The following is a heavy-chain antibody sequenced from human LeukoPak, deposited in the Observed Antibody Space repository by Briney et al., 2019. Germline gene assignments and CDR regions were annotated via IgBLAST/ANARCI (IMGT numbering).Heavy chain of an antibody. CDR1: GFTFSTYS. CDR2: ISSGSNTI. Sequence: QTGGSLRLSCASSGFTFSTYSMNWVRQAPGKGLDWVSYISSGSNTIYYADSVKGRFTISRDNAKNSLYLQMNSLRAEDTAVYYCARRGYTSAWDYRGLGTLVTVSS. CDR3: ARRGYTSAWDY. V-gene: IGHV3-48*01. J-gene: IGHJ4*02. D-gene: IGHD6-19*01.